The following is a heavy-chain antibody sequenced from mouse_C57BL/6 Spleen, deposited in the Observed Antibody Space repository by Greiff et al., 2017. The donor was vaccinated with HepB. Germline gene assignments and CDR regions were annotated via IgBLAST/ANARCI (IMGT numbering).Heavy chain of an antibody. D-gene: IGHD1-1*01. CDR1: GYTFTSYG. J-gene: IGHJ4*01. CDR3: AYYGSSGAMDY. V-gene: IGHV1-81*01. Sequence: VKLVESGAELARPGASVKLSCKASGYTFTSYGISWVKQRTGQGLEWIVEIYPRSGNTYYNEKFKGKATLTADKSSSTAYMELRSLTSEDSAVYFCAYYGSSGAMDYWGQGTSVTVSS. CDR2: IYPRSGNT.